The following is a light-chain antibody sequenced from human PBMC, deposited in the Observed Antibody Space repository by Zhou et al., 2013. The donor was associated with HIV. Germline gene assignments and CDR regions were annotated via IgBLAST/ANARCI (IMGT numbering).Light chain of an antibody. Sequence: DVQMTQSPSSVSASIGATVTITCRASQGVGRWLAWYQQKPGHAPKLVIYAASNLQSGVPSRFSGSGSGTNFTLTISSLQPEDFAVYYCQQYGSSPETFGQGTKVEIK. CDR2: AAS. V-gene: IGKV1-12*01. CDR1: QGVGRW. CDR3: QQYGSSPET. J-gene: IGKJ1*01.